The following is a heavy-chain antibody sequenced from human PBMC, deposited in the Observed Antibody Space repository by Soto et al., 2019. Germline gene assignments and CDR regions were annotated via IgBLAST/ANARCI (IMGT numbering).Heavy chain of an antibody. CDR2: ISYDGSNK. J-gene: IGHJ4*02. V-gene: IGHV3-30*03. Sequence: VRQAPGKGLEWVAVISYDGSNKYYADSVKGRFTISRDNSKNTLYLQMNSLRAEDTAVYYCASINPPSLLSYDFWSGYPSPDYWGQGTLVTVSS. D-gene: IGHD3-3*01. CDR3: ASINPPSLLSYDFWSGYPSPDY.